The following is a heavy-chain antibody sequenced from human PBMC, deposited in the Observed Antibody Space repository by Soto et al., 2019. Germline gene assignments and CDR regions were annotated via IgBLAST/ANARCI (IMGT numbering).Heavy chain of an antibody. D-gene: IGHD6-6*01. J-gene: IGHJ6*02. CDR1: GFTFSSYG. CDR2: IWFDGSTK. V-gene: IGHV3-33*01. Sequence: QVQLVESGGGVVQPGRSLRLSCAASGFTFSSYGMNWVRQAPGKGLEWVAIIWFDGSTKYYADSVKGRFTISRDNSKNTLYLQMNSLRAEDTAVYYCARDNGYSSSSQWGYYYGMDVWGQGTTVTVSS. CDR3: ARDNGYSSSSQWGYYYGMDV.